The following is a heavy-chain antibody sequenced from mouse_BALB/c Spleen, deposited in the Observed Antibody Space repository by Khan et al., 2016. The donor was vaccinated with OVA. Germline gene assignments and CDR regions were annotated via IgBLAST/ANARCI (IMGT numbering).Heavy chain of an antibody. Sequence: QIQLVQSGPELKKPGETVKISCKASGFTFTNCGINWVQQAPGKGLRWMGWINTYTGESTYADDFKGRFAFSLETSASTAYLQINNLKNEDTATYSCARPPYFSYVLDYWGQGTSVTVSS. D-gene: IGHD2-10*01. J-gene: IGHJ4*01. CDR2: INTYTGES. V-gene: IGHV9-3-1*01. CDR1: GFTFTNCG. CDR3: ARPPYFSYVLDY.